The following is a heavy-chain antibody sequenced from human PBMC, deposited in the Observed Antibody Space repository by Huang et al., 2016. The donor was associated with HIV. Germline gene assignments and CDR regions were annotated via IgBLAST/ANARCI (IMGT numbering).Heavy chain of an antibody. CDR3: AKDYYYDRSGSDAFDI. J-gene: IGHJ3*02. D-gene: IGHD3-22*01. Sequence: EVQLVESGGGLVQPGRYLRLSCAASGFTLDDYAMHWVRRAPGKGLEWCSVIRWDSCTRCYAASVKGRFTISRDNAKSSLYLRMNSLSAEDTALYYCAKDYYYDRSGSDAFDIWGQGTMVTVSS. CDR1: GFTLDDYA. CDR2: IRWDSCTR. V-gene: IGHV3-9*01.